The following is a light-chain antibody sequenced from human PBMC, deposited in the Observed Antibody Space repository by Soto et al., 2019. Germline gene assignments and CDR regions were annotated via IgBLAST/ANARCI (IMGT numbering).Light chain of an antibody. V-gene: IGKV1-39*01. CDR1: HSISNY. Sequence: DIQLTQSPSSLSASVGDRVTITCRASHSISNYLNWYQHSPGKAPTLLIYAASTLQSGVPSRFSGSESGTDFTLTITSLQPEDSATYHCQQTYSTPITFGQGTRLEIK. CDR3: QQTYSTPIT. CDR2: AAS. J-gene: IGKJ5*01.